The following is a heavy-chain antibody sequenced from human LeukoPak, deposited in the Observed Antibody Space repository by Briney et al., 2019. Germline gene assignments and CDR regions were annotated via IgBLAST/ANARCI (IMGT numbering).Heavy chain of an antibody. D-gene: IGHD3-10*01. Sequence: GGSLRLSCAASGFTFSNYGMHWVRQAPGKGLEWVAVIWYDGSNKYYADSVKGRFTISRDNSKNTLFLQMNSLRAEDTAVYYCARDLNGRYGSDYCFDYWGQGTPVTVSS. CDR3: ARDLNGRYGSDYCFDY. CDR2: IWYDGSNK. V-gene: IGHV3-33*01. CDR1: GFTFSNYG. J-gene: IGHJ4*02.